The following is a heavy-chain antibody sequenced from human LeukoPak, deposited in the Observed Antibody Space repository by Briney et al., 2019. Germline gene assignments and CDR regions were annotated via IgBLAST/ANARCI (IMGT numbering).Heavy chain of an antibody. CDR1: GLTFSSYG. Sequence: GGSLRLSCAASGLTFSSYGMHWVRQAPGKGLEWVAVVSYDGYNTYYADSVKGRFTISRDNAKNTLYLQMNSLRGEDTAVYYCARVGQFDSWGQGTLVTVSS. CDR3: ARVGQFDS. CDR2: VSYDGYNT. V-gene: IGHV3-30*03. J-gene: IGHJ4*02.